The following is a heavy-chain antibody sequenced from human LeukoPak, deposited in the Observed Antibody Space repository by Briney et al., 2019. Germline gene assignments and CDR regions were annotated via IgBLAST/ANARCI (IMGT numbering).Heavy chain of an antibody. CDR2: IRYYGNNK. V-gene: IGHV3-30*02. CDR3: AELGITMIGGV. D-gene: IGHD3-10*02. J-gene: IGHJ6*04. CDR1: GFTFKNYG. Sequence: GGSLTLSCAASGFTFKNYGKRWVRNAPGKGLEWVAFIRYYGNNKYYPDSVKGRFTISRDNSKNSLYLQMNRLRAEDTAVYYCAELGITMIGGVWGKGTTVTISS.